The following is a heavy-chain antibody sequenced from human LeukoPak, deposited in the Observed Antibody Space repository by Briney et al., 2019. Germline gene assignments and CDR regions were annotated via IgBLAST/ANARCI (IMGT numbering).Heavy chain of an antibody. CDR3: AGPAPGYYGSGSYHPFDI. CDR2: INPNSGGT. V-gene: IGHV1-2*02. J-gene: IGHJ3*02. CDR1: GYTFTGYY. D-gene: IGHD3-10*01. Sequence: ASVKVSCKASGYTFTGYYMHWVRQAPGQGLEWMGWINPNSGGTNYAQKFQGRVTMTRDTSISTAYMELSRLRSDDTAVYYCAGPAPGYYGSGSYHPFDIWGQGTMVTVSS.